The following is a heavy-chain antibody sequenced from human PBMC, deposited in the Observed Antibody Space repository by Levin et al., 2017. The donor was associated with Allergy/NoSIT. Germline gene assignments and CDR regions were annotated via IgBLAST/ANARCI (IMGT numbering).Heavy chain of an antibody. V-gene: IGHV3-7*03. CDR1: GFTFSTYW. CDR3: ARDVTMGGEA. D-gene: IGHD3-10*01. CDR2: INEDGSAK. J-gene: IGHJ5*02. Sequence: GGSLRLSCAASGFTFSTYWMSWVRQAPGKGLEWVANINEDGSAKYYVDSVKGRFTVSRDNAENSLYLQMDDLRAEETALYYCARDVTMGGEAWGQGTLVTVSS.